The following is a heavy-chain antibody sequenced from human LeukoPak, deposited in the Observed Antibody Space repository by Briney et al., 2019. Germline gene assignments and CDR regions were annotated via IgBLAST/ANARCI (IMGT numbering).Heavy chain of an antibody. CDR1: GFTSSSYA. CDR3: ARDRTGFDY. CDR2: ISYDGSNK. D-gene: IGHD3/OR15-3a*01. J-gene: IGHJ4*02. Sequence: GGSLRLSCAASGFTSSSYAMHWVRQAPGKGLEWVAVISYDGSNKYYADSVKGRFTISRDNSKNTLYLQMNSLRAEDTAVYYCARDRTGFDYWGQGTLVTVSS. V-gene: IGHV3-30*04.